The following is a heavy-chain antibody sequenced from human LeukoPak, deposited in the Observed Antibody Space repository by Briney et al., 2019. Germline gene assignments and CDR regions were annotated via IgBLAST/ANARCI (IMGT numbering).Heavy chain of an antibody. CDR2: IYYSGST. J-gene: IGHJ3*02. Sequence: SETLSLTCTVSGGSISSYYWSWIRQPPGKGLEWIGYIYYSGSTNYNPSLKSRVTISVDTSKNQFSLKLTSLTAADTAVYYCARYGRRGLLDAFDIWGQGTMTVSS. CDR1: GGSISSYY. V-gene: IGHV4-59*08. CDR3: ARYGRRGLLDAFDI. D-gene: IGHD2-15*01.